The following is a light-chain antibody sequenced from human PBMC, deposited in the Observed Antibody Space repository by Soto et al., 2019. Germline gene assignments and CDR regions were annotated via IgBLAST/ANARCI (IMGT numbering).Light chain of an antibody. CDR1: SSDVGSYNL. CDR3: CSYAGSSTYVV. V-gene: IGLV2-23*01. CDR2: EGS. Sequence: QSALTQPASVSGSPGHSITLSCTGTSSDVGSYNLVSWYQQHPGKAPKLMIYEGSKRPSGVSNRFSGSKSGNTASLTISGLQAEDEADYYCCSYAGSSTYVVFGGETKLTVL. J-gene: IGLJ2*01.